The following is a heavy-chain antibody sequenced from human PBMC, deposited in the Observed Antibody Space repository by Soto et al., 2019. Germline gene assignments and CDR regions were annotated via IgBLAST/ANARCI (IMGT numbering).Heavy chain of an antibody. CDR3: ARGRSNDFYSSPPPRFDP. V-gene: IGHV3-13*01. CDR2: IGTLADT. D-gene: IGHD2-21*02. Sequence: EVQLVQSGGGLVQSGGSLRLSCVASGFPFRTYDMYWAGELAGKGLEWISGIGTLADTFYADSVKDRFIISRDNARNSLYLQMNRLRPDDTGVYFCARGRSNDFYSSPPPRFDPWGQGTLVTVSS. J-gene: IGHJ5*02. CDR1: GFPFRTYD.